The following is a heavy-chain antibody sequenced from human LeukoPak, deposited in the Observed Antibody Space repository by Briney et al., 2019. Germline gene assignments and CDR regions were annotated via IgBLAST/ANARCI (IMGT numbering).Heavy chain of an antibody. V-gene: IGHV3-73*01. D-gene: IGHD2-8*01. CDR1: GFTFSGSA. Sequence: GGSLRLSCAASGFTFSGSAMHWVRQASGKGLEWVGRIRSKANSYATAYAASVQGRFTISRDDSKNTAYLQMNSLETGDTAVYYCSSPYCTDGVCYPGYWGQGTLVTVSS. J-gene: IGHJ4*02. CDR3: SSPYCTDGVCYPGY. CDR2: IRSKANSYAT.